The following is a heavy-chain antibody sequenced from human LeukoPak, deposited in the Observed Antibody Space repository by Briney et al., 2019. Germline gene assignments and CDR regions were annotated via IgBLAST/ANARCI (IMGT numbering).Heavy chain of an antibody. J-gene: IGHJ6*03. Sequence: ASVKVSCKASGYTFTGYYMHWVRQAPGQGLELMGWINPNSGGTNYAQKFQGRVTMTRDTSISTAYMELSRLRSDDTAVYYCARGGGGSYFYYYYYMDVWGKGPTVTVSS. CDR1: GYTFTGYY. D-gene: IGHD1-26*01. CDR2: INPNSGGT. V-gene: IGHV1-2*02. CDR3: ARGGGGSYFYYYYYMDV.